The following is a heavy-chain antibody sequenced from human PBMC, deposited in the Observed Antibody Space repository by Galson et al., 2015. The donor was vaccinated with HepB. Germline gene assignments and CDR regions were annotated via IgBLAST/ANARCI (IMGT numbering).Heavy chain of an antibody. V-gene: IGHV4-34*01. D-gene: IGHD2-21*01. CDR2: VNRGGSA. CDR1: SGSFTNYD. Sequence: SETLSLTCGVSSGSFTNYDWNWVRQAPGKGPEWIGEVNRGGSASVNPSLQSRVTITRDTSKSQFSLRLTSITAADTAMYYCVAGLFGPRFHFWYSPVYLQHWGRGTQVIVSS. J-gene: IGHJ1*01. CDR3: VAGLFGPRFHFWYSPVYLQH.